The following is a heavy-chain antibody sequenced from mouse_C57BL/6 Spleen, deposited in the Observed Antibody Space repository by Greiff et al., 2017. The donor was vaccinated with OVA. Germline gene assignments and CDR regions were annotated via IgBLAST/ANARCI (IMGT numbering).Heavy chain of an antibody. J-gene: IGHJ4*01. CDR2: INPNNGGT. CDR3: ARGGLRRRYYAMDY. V-gene: IGHV1-26*01. D-gene: IGHD2-2*01. CDR1: GYTFTDYY. Sequence: EVQLQQSGPELVKPGASVKISCKASGYTFTDYYMNWVKQSHGKSLEWIGDINPNNGGTSYNQKFKGKATLTVDKSSSTAYMELRSLTSEDSAVYYCARGGLRRRYYAMDYWGQGTSVTVSS.